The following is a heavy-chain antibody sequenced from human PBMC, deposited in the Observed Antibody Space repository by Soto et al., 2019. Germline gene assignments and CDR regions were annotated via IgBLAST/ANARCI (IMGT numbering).Heavy chain of an antibody. CDR1: GGTFSSYA. J-gene: IGHJ3*02. D-gene: IGHD1-7*01. V-gene: IGHV1-69*12. CDR3: ARVNWHYRVAAFDI. CDR2: IIPIFGTA. Sequence: QVQLVQSGAEVKKPGSSVKVSCKASGGTFSSYAISWVRQAPGQGLEWMGGIIPIFGTANYAQKFQGRVTITADESTRTAYMALSSLRSEDTAGYYWARVNWHYRVAAFDIWGQGTMVTVSS.